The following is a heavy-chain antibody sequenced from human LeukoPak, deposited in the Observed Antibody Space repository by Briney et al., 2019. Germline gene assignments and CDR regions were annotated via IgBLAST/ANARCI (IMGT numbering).Heavy chain of an antibody. D-gene: IGHD3-10*01. CDR1: GFTLSDYW. CDR2: NVGDGTGQ. Sequence: GGSLRLSCAASGFTLSDYWMSWIRQAPGKGLEWVAHNVGDGTGQKYVDSVKGRFTISRDNTKNSLFLQLNSLRAEDTAVYYCVRDRGWFHFDLWGQGTLVTVSS. V-gene: IGHV3-7*01. CDR3: VRDRGWFHFDL. J-gene: IGHJ4*02.